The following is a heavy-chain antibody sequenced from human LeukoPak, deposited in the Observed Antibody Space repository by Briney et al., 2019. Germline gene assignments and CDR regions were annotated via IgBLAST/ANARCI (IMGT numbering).Heavy chain of an antibody. J-gene: IGHJ4*02. CDR3: AKERADYTNPYYFDS. V-gene: IGHV3-23*01. D-gene: IGHD3-3*01. Sequence: PSGTLSLSCAASGFTFSTYAMSWFGQAPGKGLQWVSTISGSGANTYYTDSVRGRFTISRDNSKNTLYLQMNSLRAEDTAVYYCAKERADYTNPYYFDSWGQGTLVTVSS. CDR2: ISGSGANT. CDR1: GFTFSTYA.